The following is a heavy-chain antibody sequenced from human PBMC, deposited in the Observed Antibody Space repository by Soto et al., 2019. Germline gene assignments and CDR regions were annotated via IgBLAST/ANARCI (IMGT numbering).Heavy chain of an antibody. Sequence: VQLRQSGPGLVKPSGTLSLTCAVSGGSISSSNWWTWVRQAPGKGLEWIGEIYHSGNTYYNPSLTGRVTITVDKSSDQFSLKLNSVTAADTAVYYCATLPPRVVASLLPIPTWGQGTLVTVSS. CDR1: GGSISSSNW. CDR3: ATLPPRVVASLLPIPT. J-gene: IGHJ5*02. CDR2: IYHSGNT. D-gene: IGHD1-26*01. V-gene: IGHV4-4*02.